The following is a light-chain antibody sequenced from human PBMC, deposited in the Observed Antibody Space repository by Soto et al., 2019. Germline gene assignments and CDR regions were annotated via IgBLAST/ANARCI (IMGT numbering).Light chain of an antibody. Sequence: QSALTQPASVSGSPGQSITISCTGTSSDVGGYNYVSWYQQHPGKAPKLMLYDVNNRPSGVSNRFSGSKSGNTASLTIAGLQAEDEAHYYCSSYTTGSTLVFGGGTQLTVL. CDR1: SSDVGGYNY. CDR3: SSYTTGSTLV. J-gene: IGLJ3*02. V-gene: IGLV2-14*03. CDR2: DVN.